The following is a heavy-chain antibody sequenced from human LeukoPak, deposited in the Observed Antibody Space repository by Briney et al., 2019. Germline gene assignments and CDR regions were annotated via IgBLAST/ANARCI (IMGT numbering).Heavy chain of an antibody. D-gene: IGHD2-15*01. Sequence: PGGSLRLSCEVSEFTFSSYGMNWVRQAPGKGLEWVSSISGTSNYIDYADSVKGRFTISRDNTKNSLYLQMNSLRAEDTAVYYCARDGFCSGGSCYGYWGQGTLVTVSS. CDR1: EFTFSSYG. V-gene: IGHV3-21*01. CDR3: ARDGFCSGGSCYGY. J-gene: IGHJ4*02. CDR2: ISGTSNYI.